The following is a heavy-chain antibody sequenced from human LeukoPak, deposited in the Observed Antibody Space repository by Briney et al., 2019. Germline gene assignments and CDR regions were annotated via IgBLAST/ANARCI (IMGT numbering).Heavy chain of an antibody. CDR2: ISAYNGNT. Sequence: GASVKVSCKASGYTFTSYGISRVRQAPGQGLEWMGWISAYNGNTNYAQKLQGRVTMTTDTSTSTAYMELRSLRSGDTAVYYCARPMGAYYYDSSGYSNWFDPWGQGTLVTVSS. CDR1: GYTFTSYG. CDR3: ARPMGAYYYDSSGYSNWFDP. J-gene: IGHJ5*02. D-gene: IGHD3-22*01. V-gene: IGHV1-18*01.